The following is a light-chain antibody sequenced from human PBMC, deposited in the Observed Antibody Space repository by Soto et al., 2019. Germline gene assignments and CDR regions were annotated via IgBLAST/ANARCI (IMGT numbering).Light chain of an antibody. CDR2: DVS. J-gene: IGLJ2*01. CDR3: SSYTSSSTLYVI. CDR1: SSDVGGHNY. V-gene: IGLV2-14*03. Sequence: QSALTQPASVSGSPGQSITISCTGTSSDVGGHNYVSWYQHHPDKAPKLMIYDVSNRPSGVSNRFSGSKSGNTASLTISGLQAEDEADYYCSSYTSSSTLYVIFGGGTKLTVL.